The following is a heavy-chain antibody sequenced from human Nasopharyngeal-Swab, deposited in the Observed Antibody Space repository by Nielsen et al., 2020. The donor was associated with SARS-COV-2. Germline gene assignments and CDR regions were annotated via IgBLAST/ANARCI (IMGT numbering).Heavy chain of an antibody. CDR2: IKSKTDGGTT. D-gene: IGHD6-13*01. J-gene: IGHJ6*02. CDR1: GFTFSNAW. Sequence: GGSLRLSCEASGFTFSNAWMSWVSQAPGKGLEWVGRIKSKTDGGTTDYAAPVKGRFTISRADSQNTLYLQMNSLKTEDTAVYYCTTPAEAAAATGYYYGMDVWGQGTTVTVSS. CDR3: TTPAEAAAATGYYYGMDV. V-gene: IGHV3-15*01.